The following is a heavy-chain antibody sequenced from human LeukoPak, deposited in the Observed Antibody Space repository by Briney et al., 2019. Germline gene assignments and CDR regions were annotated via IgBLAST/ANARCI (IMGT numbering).Heavy chain of an antibody. Sequence: PGGSLRLSCAASGFTFSSYAMSWVRQAPGKGLEWVSAISGSGGSTYYADSVKGRFTISRDNSKNTLYLQMNSLRAEDTAVYYCAKVDSSGYYSYYFDYWGQGTLVTVSS. V-gene: IGHV3-23*01. CDR2: ISGSGGST. D-gene: IGHD3-22*01. J-gene: IGHJ4*02. CDR3: AKVDSSGYYSYYFDY. CDR1: GFTFSSYA.